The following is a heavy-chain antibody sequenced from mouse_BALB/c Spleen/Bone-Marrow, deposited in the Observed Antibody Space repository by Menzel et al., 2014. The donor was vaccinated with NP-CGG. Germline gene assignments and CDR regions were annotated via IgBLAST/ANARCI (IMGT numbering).Heavy chain of an antibody. D-gene: IGHD1-1*01. CDR3: ARYYYGYYFDY. J-gene: IGHJ2*01. CDR1: GFNIKDTY. CDR2: IDPANGNT. V-gene: IGHV14-3*02. Sequence: EVQLQQSGAELVKPGASVKLSCTASGFNIKDTYMHWVKQRPEQGLEWIGRIDPANGNTKYDPKFQGKATITADTSSNTDYLQISSLTSEDTTVYYCARYYYGYYFDYWGQGTTLTVSS.